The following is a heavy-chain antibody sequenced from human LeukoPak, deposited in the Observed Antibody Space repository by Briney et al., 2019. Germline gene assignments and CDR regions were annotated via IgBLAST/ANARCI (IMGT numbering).Heavy chain of an antibody. CDR2: IYHSGST. V-gene: IGHV4-59*12. J-gene: IGHJ4*02. Sequence: SETLSLTCTVSGGSISSYYWGWIRQPPGKGLEWIGYIYHSGSTYYNSSLESRVTISVDRSKNQFSLKMSSVTAADTAVYYCARDVIVETGYFDNWGQGTLVTVSS. D-gene: IGHD2-21*02. CDR1: GGSISSYY. CDR3: ARDVIVETGYFDN.